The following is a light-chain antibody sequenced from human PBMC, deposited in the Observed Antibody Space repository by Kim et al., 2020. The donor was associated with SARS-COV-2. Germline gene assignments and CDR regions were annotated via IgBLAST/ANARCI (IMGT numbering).Light chain of an antibody. V-gene: IGKV3-11*01. Sequence: APGERATLSCRASQSVSSYLAWYQQKPGQAPRLLIYDASNRATGIPARCSGSGSGTDFTLTISSLEPEDFAVYYCQQRSNWSPWTFGQGTKVDIK. J-gene: IGKJ1*01. CDR3: QQRSNWSPWT. CDR2: DAS. CDR1: QSVSSY.